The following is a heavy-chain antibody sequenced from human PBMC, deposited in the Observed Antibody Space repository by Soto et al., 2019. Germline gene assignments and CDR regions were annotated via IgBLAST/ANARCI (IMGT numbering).Heavy chain of an antibody. J-gene: IGHJ5*02. CDR1: GFTFSSYW. D-gene: IGHD6-19*01. CDR3: ARDIAVSGNWFDP. Sequence: EVQLVESGGGLVQPGGSLRLSCAASGFTFSSYWMNWVRQAPGKGLEWVANIKQDGSETYYVDSVKGRFTISRDNAKNSLYLQVNSLRAEDTAVYYCARDIAVSGNWFDPWGQGTLVTVSS. CDR2: IKQDGSET. V-gene: IGHV3-7*03.